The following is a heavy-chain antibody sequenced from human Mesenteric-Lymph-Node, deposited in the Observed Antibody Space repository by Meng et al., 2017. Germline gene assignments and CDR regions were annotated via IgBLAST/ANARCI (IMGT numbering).Heavy chain of an antibody. Sequence: LVQSGAEVKKPGASVKVSCKASGGTFSSYAISWVRQAPGQGLEWMGGIVPIFGTANYAQKFQGRVTITADKSTSTAYMELSSLRSDDTAVYYCARVWNYDILTGYYTHYFDYWGQGTLVTVSS. CDR3: ARVWNYDILTGYYTHYFDY. CDR1: GGTFSSYA. J-gene: IGHJ4*02. D-gene: IGHD3-9*01. CDR2: IVPIFGTA. V-gene: IGHV1-69*06.